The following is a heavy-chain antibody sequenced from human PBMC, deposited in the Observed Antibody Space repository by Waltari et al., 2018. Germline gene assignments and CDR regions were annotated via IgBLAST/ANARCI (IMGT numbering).Heavy chain of an antibody. Sequence: QLQLQESGPGLVKPSETLSLTCTVSGGPISSSSYYWGWIRQPPGKGLEWIGSIYYSGSTYYNPSLKSRVTISVDTSKNQFSLKLSSVTAADTAVYYCARQKDYDILTGYSYFDYWGQGTLVTVSS. D-gene: IGHD3-9*01. V-gene: IGHV4-39*01. CDR1: GGPISSSSYY. CDR3: ARQKDYDILTGYSYFDY. J-gene: IGHJ4*02. CDR2: IYYSGST.